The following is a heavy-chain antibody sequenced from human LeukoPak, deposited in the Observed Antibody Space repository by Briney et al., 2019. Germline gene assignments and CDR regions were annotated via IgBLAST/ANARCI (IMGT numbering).Heavy chain of an antibody. CDR2: ISGSSSYI. Sequence: GESLRLSCAASGFTFSHYSMNWVRQAPGKGLEWVSSISGSSSYIYYADSVKGRFTISRHSAKNSLFLEMNSLRAEDTAVYYCTRDWEEYCSGGSCSSFQHWGQGTLVTVSS. CDR1: GFTFSHYS. V-gene: IGHV3-21*01. D-gene: IGHD2-15*01. CDR3: TRDWEEYCSGGSCSSFQH. J-gene: IGHJ1*01.